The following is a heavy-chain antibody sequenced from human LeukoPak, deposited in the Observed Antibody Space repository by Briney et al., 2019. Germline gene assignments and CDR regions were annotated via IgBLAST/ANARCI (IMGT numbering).Heavy chain of an antibody. CDR1: GGSISSYY. V-gene: IGHV4-59*01. CDR2: IYYSGST. J-gene: IGHJ3*02. Sequence: SETLSLTCTVSGGSISSYYWSWIRQPPGKGLEWIGYIYYSGSTNYNPSLKSRVTISVDTSKNQFSLKLSSVAAADTAVYYCAREGDAFDIWGQGTMVTVSS. CDR3: AREGDAFDI.